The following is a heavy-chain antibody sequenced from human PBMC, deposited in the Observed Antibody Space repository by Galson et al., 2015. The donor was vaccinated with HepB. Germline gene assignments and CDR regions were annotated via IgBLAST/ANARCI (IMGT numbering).Heavy chain of an antibody. D-gene: IGHD2-15*01. CDR2: ISGSGGST. CDR3: AKDLWDIVVVVAATPPRGGFDY. V-gene: IGHV3-23*01. Sequence: SLRLSCAASGFTFSSYAMSWVRQAPGKGLEWVSAISGSGGSTYYADSVKGRFTISRDKSKNTLYLQMNSLRDEDTAVYYCAKDLWDIVVVVAATPPRGGFDYWGQGTLVTVSS. CDR1: GFTFSSYA. J-gene: IGHJ4*02.